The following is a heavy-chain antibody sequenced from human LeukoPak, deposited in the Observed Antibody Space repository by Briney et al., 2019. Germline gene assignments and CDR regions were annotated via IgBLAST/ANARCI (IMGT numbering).Heavy chain of an antibody. J-gene: IGHJ5*02. CDR2: ISSSGSTI. D-gene: IGHD6-6*01. CDR3: AKGGLYSSSYNWFDP. V-gene: IGHV3-48*03. Sequence: GGSLRLSCAASGFTFSSYEMNWVRQAPGKGLEWVSYISSSGSTIYYADSVKGRFTISRDNAKNSLYLQMNSLRAEDMALYYCAKGGLYSSSYNWFDPWGQGTLVTVSS. CDR1: GFTFSSYE.